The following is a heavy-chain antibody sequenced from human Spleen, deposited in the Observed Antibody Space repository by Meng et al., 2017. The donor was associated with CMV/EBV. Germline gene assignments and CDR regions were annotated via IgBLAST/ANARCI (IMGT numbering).Heavy chain of an antibody. Sequence: TFSSYSMHWVRQAPGKGLEWVSCISSSSNYIYNADSVKGRFTISRDNAKNSLYLQMSSLRVEDTAVYYCARDIRAGTTDRLLLLGFDYWGQGTLVTVSS. CDR3: ARDIRAGTTDRLLLLGFDY. CDR1: TFSSYS. J-gene: IGHJ4*02. V-gene: IGHV3-21*01. D-gene: IGHD2-15*01. CDR2: ISSSSNYI.